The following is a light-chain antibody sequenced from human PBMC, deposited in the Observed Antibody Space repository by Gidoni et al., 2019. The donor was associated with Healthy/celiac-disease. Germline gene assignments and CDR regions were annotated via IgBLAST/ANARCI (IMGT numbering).Light chain of an antibody. J-gene: IGKJ2*01. Sequence: DIQMTQSPSSLSASVGDRVTITCQASQDISNYLNWYQQKPGKAPKLLIYDASNLETGVPSRFSGSGSGTDFTFTISSLQPDDIATYSCQQYDNLPPEVTFGQGTKLEIK. CDR3: QQYDNLPPEVT. V-gene: IGKV1-33*01. CDR1: QDISNY. CDR2: DAS.